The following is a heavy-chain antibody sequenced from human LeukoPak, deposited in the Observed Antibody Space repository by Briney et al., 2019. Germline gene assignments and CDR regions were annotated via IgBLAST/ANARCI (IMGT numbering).Heavy chain of an antibody. V-gene: IGHV1-2*02. CDR3: ARGRLGTWFGELKA. Sequence: ASVKVSCKSSGYIFTGYYMHWVRQAPGQGREWMGWINADSGGTNYAQKFQGRVTMTRDTSISTAYMELSRLRSDDTAVYYCARGRLGTWFGELKAWGQGTLVTVSS. J-gene: IGHJ5*02. CDR1: GYIFTGYY. D-gene: IGHD3-10*01. CDR2: INADSGGT.